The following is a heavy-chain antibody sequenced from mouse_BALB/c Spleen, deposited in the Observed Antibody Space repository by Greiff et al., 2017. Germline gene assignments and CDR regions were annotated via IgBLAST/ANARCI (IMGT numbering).Heavy chain of an antibody. CDR1: GYTFTSYT. CDR3: ATIYGNYDAMDY. Sequence: QVQLKQSAAELARPGASVKMSCKASGYTFTSYTMHWVKQRPGQGLEWIGYINPSSGYTEYNQKFKDKTTLTADKSSSTAYMQLSSLTSEDSAVYYCATIYGNYDAMDYWGQGTSVTVSS. D-gene: IGHD2-1*01. J-gene: IGHJ4*01. V-gene: IGHV1-4*02. CDR2: INPSSGYT.